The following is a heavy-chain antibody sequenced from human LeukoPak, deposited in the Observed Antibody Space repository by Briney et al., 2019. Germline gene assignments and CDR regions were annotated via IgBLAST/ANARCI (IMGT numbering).Heavy chain of an antibody. J-gene: IGHJ6*03. V-gene: IGHV3-66*02. Sequence: GGSLRLSCAASGFTVSSNYMSWVRQAPGKGLEWVSVIYSGGSTYYADSVKGRFTISRDNSKNTLYLQMNSLRAEDTAVYYCARYKLTTVIYYYMDVWGKGTTVNVSS. CDR2: IYSGGST. CDR1: GFTVSSNY. D-gene: IGHD4-11*01. CDR3: ARYKLTTVIYYYMDV.